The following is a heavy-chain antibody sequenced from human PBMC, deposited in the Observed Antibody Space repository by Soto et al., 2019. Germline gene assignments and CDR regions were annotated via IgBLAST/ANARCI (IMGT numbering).Heavy chain of an antibody. V-gene: IGHV3-23*01. Sequence: EVQLSESGGALVQPGGSLRLSCAASGFTFTSCAMSWVRQAPGRGLEWVSAVCGGGVYKHYADSVKGRFTIPRDNSKDMLYLQMNSLRAEDTALYYCARDLRSCASTSGYAGIDYWGQGTLVTVSS. CDR1: GFTFTSCA. D-gene: IGHD2-2*01. CDR2: VCGGGVYK. J-gene: IGHJ4*02. CDR3: ARDLRSCASTSGYAGIDY.